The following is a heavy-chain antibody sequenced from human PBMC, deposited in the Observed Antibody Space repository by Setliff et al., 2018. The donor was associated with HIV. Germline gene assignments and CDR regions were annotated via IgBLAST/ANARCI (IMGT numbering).Heavy chain of an antibody. J-gene: IGHJ6*03. CDR1: GVTSSNYW. Sequence: SLRRSCVACGVTSSNYWMTWVRQASGKGHEWVANIKQDGSEERYVDSVKGRFAISRDDAKNSLYLQMNSLRAEDTAVYYCARELWDNGDSSMDVWGKGTTVTVS. CDR3: ARELWDNGDSSMDV. V-gene: IGHV3-7*03. D-gene: IGHD4-17*01. CDR2: IKQDGSEE.